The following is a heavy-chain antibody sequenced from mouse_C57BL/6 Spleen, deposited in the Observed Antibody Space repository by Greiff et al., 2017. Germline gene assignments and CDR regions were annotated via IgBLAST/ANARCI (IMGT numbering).Heavy chain of an antibody. J-gene: IGHJ2*01. CDR3: TRDWLGRDY. D-gene: IGHD4-1*01. CDR1: GYTFTDYE. V-gene: IGHV1-15*01. CDR2: IDPETGGT. Sequence: VQLQQSGAELVRPGASVTLSCKASGYTFTDYEMHWVKQTPVHGLEWIGAIDPETGGTAYNQKFKGKAILTADKSSSTAYMELRSLTSEDSAVYYCTRDWLGRDYWGRGTTLTVSS.